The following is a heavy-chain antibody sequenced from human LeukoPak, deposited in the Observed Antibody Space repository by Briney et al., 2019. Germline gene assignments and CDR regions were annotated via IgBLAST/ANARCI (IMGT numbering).Heavy chain of an antibody. Sequence: SETLSLTCAVYGGSFSGYYWSWIRQPPGKGLEWIGEINHSGSTNYNPSLKSRVTISVDTSKNQFSLKLSSVTAAGTAVYYCASFKGEQSGSGLDYWGQGTLVTVSS. D-gene: IGHD6-19*01. J-gene: IGHJ4*02. CDR3: ASFKGEQSGSGLDY. CDR2: INHSGST. CDR1: GGSFSGYY. V-gene: IGHV4-34*01.